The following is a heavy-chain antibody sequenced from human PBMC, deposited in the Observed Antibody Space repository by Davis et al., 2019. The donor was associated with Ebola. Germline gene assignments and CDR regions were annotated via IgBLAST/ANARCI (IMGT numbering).Heavy chain of an antibody. Sequence: GESLKISCAASGFTFTSAWMSWVRQAPGKGLEWVGRIKSKIDGGTTHYAARVKGRFSISRDDSKNTLYLQMNRLKTEDTALYYCTRGSGTYDWGQGTLVTVPS. J-gene: IGHJ4*02. CDR2: IKSKIDGGTT. V-gene: IGHV3-15*06. CDR3: TRGSGTYD. D-gene: IGHD1-26*01. CDR1: GFTFTSAW.